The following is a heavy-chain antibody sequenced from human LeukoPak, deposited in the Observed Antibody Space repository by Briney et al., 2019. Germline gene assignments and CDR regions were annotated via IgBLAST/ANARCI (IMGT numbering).Heavy chain of an antibody. CDR2: INPNSGGT. V-gene: IGHV1-2*02. CDR3: ATTGRSCIKLQTYNWFDP. CDR1: GYTFTGYY. D-gene: IGHD2-15*01. J-gene: IGHJ5*02. Sequence: ASVKVSCKASGYTFTGYYMHWVRQAPGQGLEWMGWINPNSGGTNYAQKFQGRVTMTRDTSISTAYMELSRLRSDDTAVYYCATTGRSCIKLQTYNWFDPWGQGTLVTVSS.